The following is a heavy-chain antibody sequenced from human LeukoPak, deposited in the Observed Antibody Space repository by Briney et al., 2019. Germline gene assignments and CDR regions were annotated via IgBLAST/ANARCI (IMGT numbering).Heavy chain of an antibody. Sequence: ASVKVSCKASGYTFTSCDINWVRQATGQGLEWMGWMNPNSGSTGYGQSFQGRITMTRDISIGTAYMELSNLTSEDTAIYYCTRGSSGRRDNWGQGTLVTVSA. CDR1: GYTFTSCD. CDR2: MNPNSGST. CDR3: TRGSSGRRDN. D-gene: IGHD6-19*01. J-gene: IGHJ4*02. V-gene: IGHV1-8*01.